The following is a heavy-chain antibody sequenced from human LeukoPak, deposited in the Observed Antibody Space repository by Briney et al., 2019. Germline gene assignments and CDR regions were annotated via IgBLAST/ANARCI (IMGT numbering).Heavy chain of an antibody. Sequence: PGGSLRLSCAASGLTFSSYSMNWVRQAPGKGLEWVSSISSSSSYIYYADSVKGRFTISRDNAKNSLYLQMNSLRAEDTAVYYCARDRCGGDCYSRLYYYYGMDVWGQGTTVTVSS. CDR2: ISSSSSYI. D-gene: IGHD2-21*02. J-gene: IGHJ6*02. V-gene: IGHV3-21*04. CDR1: GLTFSSYS. CDR3: ARDRCGGDCYSRLYYYYGMDV.